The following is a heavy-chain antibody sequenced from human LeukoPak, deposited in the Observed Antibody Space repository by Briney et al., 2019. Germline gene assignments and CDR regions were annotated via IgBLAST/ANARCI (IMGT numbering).Heavy chain of an antibody. CDR2: IYYTGST. V-gene: IGHV4-59*01. CDR3: ARGRRDGSYYFDY. Sequence: SETLSLTCTVSGASISGYFWSWIRQPPGRGLEWIGYIYYTGSTNYNPSLRSRVTMSVDTSKKFFSLRLNSVTAADTAVYYCARGRRDGSYYFDYWGQGTLVTFSS. CDR1: GASISGYF. J-gene: IGHJ4*02.